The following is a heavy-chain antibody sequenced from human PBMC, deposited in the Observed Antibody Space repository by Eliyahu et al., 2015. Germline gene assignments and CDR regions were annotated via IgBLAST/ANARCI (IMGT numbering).Heavy chain of an antibody. CDR1: GFPFXXXA. Sequence: EVQLLESGGGLVQPGGSLXLXCAAXGFPFXXXAMSWVRQAPGKGVEGVSAISGSGGSTYYADSVKGRFTISRDNSKNTLYLQMNSLRAEDTAVYYCAKDQFSPGVGATCPNYWGQGTLVTVSS. CDR2: ISGSGGST. J-gene: IGHJ4*02. D-gene: IGHD1-26*01. CDR3: AKDQFSPGVGATCPNY. V-gene: IGHV3-23*01.